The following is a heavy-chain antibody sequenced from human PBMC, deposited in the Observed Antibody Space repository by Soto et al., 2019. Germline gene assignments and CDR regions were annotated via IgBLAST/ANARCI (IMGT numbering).Heavy chain of an antibody. CDR3: AKAVAGGYYYYYGMDG. D-gene: IGHD6-19*01. CDR2: ISYDGSNK. CDR1: GFTFSSYG. Sequence: GGSLRLSCAASGFTFSSYGMHWVRQAPGKGLEWVAVISYDGSNKYYADSVKGRFTISRDNSKNTLYLQMNSLRAEDTAVYYCAKAVAGGYYYYYGMDGWGQGTTVTVSS. J-gene: IGHJ6*02. V-gene: IGHV3-30*18.